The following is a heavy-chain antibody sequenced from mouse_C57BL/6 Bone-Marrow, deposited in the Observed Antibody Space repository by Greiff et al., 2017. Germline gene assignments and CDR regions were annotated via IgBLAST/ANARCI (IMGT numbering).Heavy chain of an antibody. Sequence: EVQLQESGGGLVQPKGSLKLSCAASGFTFNTYAMHWVRQAPGKGLEWVARIRSKSSNYATYYADSVKDRFTISRDDSQSMLYLQMNNLKTEDTAMDYCVRDGGLLRDMGYWGQGTSVTVSS. CDR1: GFTFNTYA. CDR2: IRSKSSNYAT. J-gene: IGHJ4*01. V-gene: IGHV10-3*01. CDR3: VRDGGLLRDMGY. D-gene: IGHD1-1*01.